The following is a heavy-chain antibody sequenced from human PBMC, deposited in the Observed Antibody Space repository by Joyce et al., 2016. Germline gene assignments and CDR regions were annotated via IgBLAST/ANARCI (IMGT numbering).Heavy chain of an antibody. CDR3: ARNSAPRASTYYGLDV. V-gene: IGHV3-21*01. D-gene: IGHD5/OR15-5a*01. Sequence: EVQLVESGGGLVRPGGSLRLSCAASGFTFSSYSMNWVRQAPGKGLEWVSFISSNRNYIYYADSVKGRFTITKDNAKNSLFRQMDSLRAEDTAVYYCARNSAPRASTYYGLDVWGQGTTVTVSS. J-gene: IGHJ6*02. CDR1: GFTFSSYS. CDR2: ISSNRNYI.